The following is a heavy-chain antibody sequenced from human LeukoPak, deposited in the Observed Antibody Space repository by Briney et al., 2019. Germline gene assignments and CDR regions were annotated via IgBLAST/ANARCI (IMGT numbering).Heavy chain of an antibody. CDR1: GGSFSGYY. D-gene: IGHD4-11*01. Sequence: SETLSLTCAVYGGSFSGYYWSWIRQPPGKGLEWIGEINHSGSTNYNPSLKCRVTISVDTSKNQFSLKLSSVTAADTAVYYCARGVSYSNYFDYWGQGTLVTVSS. J-gene: IGHJ4*02. V-gene: IGHV4-34*01. CDR2: INHSGST. CDR3: ARGVSYSNYFDY.